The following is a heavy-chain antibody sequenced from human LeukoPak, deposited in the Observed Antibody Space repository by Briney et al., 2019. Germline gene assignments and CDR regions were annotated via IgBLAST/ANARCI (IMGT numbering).Heavy chain of an antibody. CDR1: GFTFSAYW. CDR2: INPDGSEK. V-gene: IGHV3-7*01. CDR3: AGPYINGPPFDH. D-gene: IGHD2-8*01. J-gene: IGHJ4*02. Sequence: GGPLRLSCAASGFTFSAYWMTWVRQAPGKSLEWVANINPDGSEKHYVDSVKGRFTISRDNSKNTLFLQINSLRVDDTAIYYCAGPYINGPPFDHWGQGTLVTVSS.